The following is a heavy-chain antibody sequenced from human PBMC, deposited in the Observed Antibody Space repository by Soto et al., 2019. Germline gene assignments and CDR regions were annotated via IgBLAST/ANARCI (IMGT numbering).Heavy chain of an antibody. CDR3: ARDNSGYDSRYYYYGMDV. Sequence: QVQLVQSGAEVKKPGSSVKVSCKASGGTFSSYAISWVRQAPGQGLEWMGGIIPIFGTANYAQKFQGRVTITADESTRTAYMELSSLRSEDTAVYYCARDNSGYDSRYYYYGMDVWGQGTTVTVSS. V-gene: IGHV1-69*12. CDR1: GGTFSSYA. D-gene: IGHD5-12*01. CDR2: IIPIFGTA. J-gene: IGHJ6*02.